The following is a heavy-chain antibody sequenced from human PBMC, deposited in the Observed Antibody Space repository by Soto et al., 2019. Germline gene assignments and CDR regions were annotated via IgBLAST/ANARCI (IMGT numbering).Heavy chain of an antibody. CDR1: GGSTSSSDW. D-gene: IGHD1-26*01. V-gene: IGHV4-4*02. CDR2: IHRAGVT. Sequence: QVHLQEPGPGLVKPSETLSLTCAISGGSTSSSDWWTWVRQPPGEGLEWICEIHRAGVTNYNSSLKSRLTISLDHSRNQVSLSLTSVTAADAAVYFFAGRPEIHPRWGQGILVPVSS. J-gene: IGHJ4*02. CDR3: AGRPEIHPR.